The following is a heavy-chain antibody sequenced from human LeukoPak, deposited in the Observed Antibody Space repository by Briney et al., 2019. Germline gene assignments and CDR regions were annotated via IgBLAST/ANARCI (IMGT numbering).Heavy chain of an antibody. Sequence: GGSLGLSCAASGFTFSSYSMNWVRQAPGKGLEWVSYISSSGSTIYYADSVKGRFTISRDNAKNSLYLQMNSLRAEDTAVYYCARADLVSPHDYWGQGTLVTVSS. J-gene: IGHJ4*02. CDR1: GFTFSSYS. V-gene: IGHV3-48*04. CDR3: ARADLVSPHDY. D-gene: IGHD5/OR15-5a*01. CDR2: ISSSGSTI.